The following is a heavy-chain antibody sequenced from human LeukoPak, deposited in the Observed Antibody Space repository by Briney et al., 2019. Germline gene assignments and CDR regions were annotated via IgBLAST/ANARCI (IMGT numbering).Heavy chain of an antibody. Sequence: GRSLRLSCAASGFTFSSYAMHGVRQAPGKGLEGVAVISYDGSNKYYADSVKGRFTISRDNSKNTLYLQMNSLRAEDTAVYYCARDRTSLGEEYYFDYWGQGTLVTVSS. CDR2: ISYDGSNK. D-gene: IGHD3-16*01. CDR3: ARDRTSLGEEYYFDY. V-gene: IGHV3-30*04. J-gene: IGHJ4*02. CDR1: GFTFSSYA.